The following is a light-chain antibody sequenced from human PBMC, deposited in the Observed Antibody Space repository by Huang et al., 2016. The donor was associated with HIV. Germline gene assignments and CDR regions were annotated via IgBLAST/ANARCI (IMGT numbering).Light chain of an antibody. J-gene: IGKJ2*01. CDR1: QGISNS. Sequence: DIQMTQSPSSLSASEGDSVIITCRASQGISNSLAWYQQEPGKAPKLLLSAASTLASGVPSRFSGSGSGTHYILTMTSLQPEDFVTYYCQQYYTTPPTFGQGTKLDIK. CDR2: AAS. V-gene: IGKV1-NL1*01. CDR3: QQYYTTPPT.